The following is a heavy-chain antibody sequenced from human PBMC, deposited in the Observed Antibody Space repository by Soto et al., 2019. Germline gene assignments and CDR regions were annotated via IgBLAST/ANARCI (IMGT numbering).Heavy chain of an antibody. Sequence: GGSLRLSCAASGFTFSSYSMNWVRQAPGKGLEWVSYISSSSSTIYYADSVKGRFTISRDNAKNSLYLQMNSLRAEDTAVYYCARVVNGRFPFYYYYYGMDVWGQGTTVTVSS. J-gene: IGHJ6*02. CDR1: GFTFSSYS. D-gene: IGHD2-2*01. CDR2: ISSSSSTI. V-gene: IGHV3-48*01. CDR3: ARVVNGRFPFYYYYYGMDV.